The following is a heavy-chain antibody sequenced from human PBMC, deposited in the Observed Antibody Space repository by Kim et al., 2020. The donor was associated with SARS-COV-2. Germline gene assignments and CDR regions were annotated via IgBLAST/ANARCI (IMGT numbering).Heavy chain of an antibody. Sequence: GESLKISCKGSGYSFTSYWISWVRQMPGKGLEWMGRIDPSDSYTNYSPSFQGHVTISADKSISTASLQWSSLKASDTAMYYCARSTVPYYFDYWGQGTLVPVSS. J-gene: IGHJ4*02. D-gene: IGHD4-17*01. CDR2: IDPSDSYT. CDR3: ARSTVPYYFDY. CDR1: GYSFTSYW. V-gene: IGHV5-10-1*01.